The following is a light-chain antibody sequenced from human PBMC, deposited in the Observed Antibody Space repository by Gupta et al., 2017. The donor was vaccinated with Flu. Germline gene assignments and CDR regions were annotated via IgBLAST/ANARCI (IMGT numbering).Light chain of an antibody. J-gene: IGKJ5*01. CDR2: GAS. CDR3: QQYGRSPT. Sequence: LSPGERATLSCRASQSVSSNYLAWYQQKSGQAPRLLIFGASSRATAIPDRFSGSGSGTDFSLTISTLEPEDSAVYYCQQYGRSPTFGQGTR. V-gene: IGKV3-20*01. CDR1: QSVSSNY.